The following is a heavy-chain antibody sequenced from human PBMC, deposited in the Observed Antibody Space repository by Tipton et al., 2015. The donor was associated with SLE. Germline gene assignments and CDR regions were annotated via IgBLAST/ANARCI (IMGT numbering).Heavy chain of an antibody. CDR1: GGSISSYY. J-gene: IGHJ4*02. CDR2: IYTSGST. D-gene: IGHD6-19*01. V-gene: IGHV4-4*07. CDR3: AREGSGWYRGYYFDY. Sequence: TLSLTCTVSGGSISSYYWSWIRQPAGKGLEWIGRIYTSGSTNYNPSLKSRVTISVDTSKNQFSLKLSSVTAADTAVYYCAREGSGWYRGYYFDYWGQGTLVTVSS.